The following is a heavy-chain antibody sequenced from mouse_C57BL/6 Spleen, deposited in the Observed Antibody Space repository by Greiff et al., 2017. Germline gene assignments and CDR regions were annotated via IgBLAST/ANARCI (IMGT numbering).Heavy chain of an antibody. CDR3: ARQRVTTYAMDY. CDR2: ISSGGSYT. Sequence: EVQGVESGGDLVKPGGSLKLSCAASGFAFSSYGMSWVRQTPDKRLEWVATISSGGSYTYYPDSVKGRFTLSRDNAKNTLYLQMSSLKSEDTAMYYCARQRVTTYAMDYWGQGTSVTVSS. J-gene: IGHJ4*01. V-gene: IGHV5-6*01. CDR1: GFAFSSYG. D-gene: IGHD2-2*01.